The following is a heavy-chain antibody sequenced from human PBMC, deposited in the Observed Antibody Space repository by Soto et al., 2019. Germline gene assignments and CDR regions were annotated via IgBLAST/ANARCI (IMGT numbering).Heavy chain of an antibody. J-gene: IGHJ4*02. D-gene: IGHD3-10*01. CDR1: GYTFTSYP. V-gene: IGHV1-3*01. CDR2: INAGNGRE. Sequence: QVQLEQSGAEVKKPGASVKVSCKTSGYTFTSYPLHWVRQAPGQGLEWMGWINAGNGREKYSQRFQDRVSLSTDKSDTTAYMELRTLRFEDTAMFFWARGGGWVGEASFDSWGQGTLVTVSS. CDR3: ARGGGWVGEASFDS.